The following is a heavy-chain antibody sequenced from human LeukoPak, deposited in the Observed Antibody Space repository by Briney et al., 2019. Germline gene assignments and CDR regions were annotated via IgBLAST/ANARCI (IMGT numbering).Heavy chain of an antibody. Sequence: PGGSLRLSCAASGFTFSSYGMSWVRQAPGKGLEWVSAISGSGGSTYYADSVKGRFTISRDNSKNTLYLQMNSLRAEDTAVYYCARAGGYNLPVYYYYMDVWGKGTTVTVSS. D-gene: IGHD5-24*01. CDR3: ARAGGYNLPVYYYYMDV. CDR2: ISGSGGST. V-gene: IGHV3-23*01. J-gene: IGHJ6*03. CDR1: GFTFSSYG.